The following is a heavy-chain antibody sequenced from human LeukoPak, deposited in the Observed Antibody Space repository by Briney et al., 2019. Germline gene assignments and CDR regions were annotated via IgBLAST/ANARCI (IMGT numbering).Heavy chain of an antibody. V-gene: IGHV3-53*01. CDR3: ARGSQRRYYYDSSEYWTEDY. D-gene: IGHD3-22*01. J-gene: IGHJ4*02. CDR1: GFTVSSNY. Sequence: PGGSLRLSCAASGFTVSSNYMSWVRQAPGKGLEWVSVIYSGGSTYYADSVKGRFTISRDNSKNTLYLRMNSLRAEDTAVYYCARGSQRRYYYDSSEYWTEDYWGQGTLVTVSS. CDR2: IYSGGST.